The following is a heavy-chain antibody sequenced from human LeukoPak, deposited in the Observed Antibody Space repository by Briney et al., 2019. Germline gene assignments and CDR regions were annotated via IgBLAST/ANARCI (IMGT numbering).Heavy chain of an antibody. Sequence: GGSLRLSCAASGFTFRSYSMNWVRQAPGKGLEWVPSISSSSTYIYYADSVKGRFIISRDSAKNSLYLQMNSLRAEDTAVYYCARPHPRTVFGVFSYYYGMDVWGQGTTVTVSS. CDR1: GFTFRSYS. CDR3: ARPHPRTVFGVFSYYYGMDV. J-gene: IGHJ6*02. CDR2: ISSSSTYI. V-gene: IGHV3-21*01. D-gene: IGHD3-3*01.